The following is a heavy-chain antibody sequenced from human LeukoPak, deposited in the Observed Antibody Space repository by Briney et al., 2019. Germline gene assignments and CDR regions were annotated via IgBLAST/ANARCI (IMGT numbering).Heavy chain of an antibody. D-gene: IGHD6-19*01. V-gene: IGHV4-38-2*02. J-gene: IGHJ4*02. CDR1: GYSISSGYY. CDR2: IYHSGST. CDR3: ARHFTSVQWLVRGYYFDY. Sequence: SETLSLTCTVSGYSISSGYYWGWIRQPPGKGLEWIGSIYHSGSTYYNPSLKSRVTISVDTSKNQFSLKLSSVTAADTAVYYCARHFTSVQWLVRGYYFDYWGQGTLVTVSS.